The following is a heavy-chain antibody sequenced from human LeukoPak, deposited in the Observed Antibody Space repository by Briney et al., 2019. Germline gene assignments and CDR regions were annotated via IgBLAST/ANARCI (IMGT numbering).Heavy chain of an antibody. Sequence: PSQTLSLTCTVSGDSISSGDYYWSWIRQPAGKGLEWIGRISSSGSTYYNASLQSRVTISIDTSKNQFSLRLNSVTAADTAMYYCAKSGGYGLIDYWGQGTLVTVSS. J-gene: IGHJ4*02. CDR3: AKSGGYGLIDY. CDR1: GDSISSGDYY. V-gene: IGHV4-61*02. D-gene: IGHD1-26*01. CDR2: ISSSGST.